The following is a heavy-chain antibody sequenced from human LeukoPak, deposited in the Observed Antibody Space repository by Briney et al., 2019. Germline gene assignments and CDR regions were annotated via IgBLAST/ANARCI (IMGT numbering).Heavy chain of an antibody. D-gene: IGHD5-24*01. V-gene: IGHV3-23*01. CDR1: GFTFSTYA. CDR2: FSGSGGST. J-gene: IGHJ6*03. Sequence: TGGSLRLSCAASGFTFSTYAMSWVRQAPGKGLEWVSAFSGSGGSTYYAESVKGRFTISRDNAKNSLYLQMNSLRAEDTAVYYCARDRGGYKPYYMDVWGKGTTVTVSS. CDR3: ARDRGGYKPYYMDV.